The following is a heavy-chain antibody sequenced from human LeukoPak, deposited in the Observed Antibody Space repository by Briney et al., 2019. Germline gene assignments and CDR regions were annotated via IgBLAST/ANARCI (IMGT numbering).Heavy chain of an antibody. D-gene: IGHD3-16*01. J-gene: IGHJ5*02. V-gene: IGHV4-59*01. Sequence: SETLSLTCTVSGGSISSYYWSWIRQPPGKGLEWIGYIYYSGSTNYNPSLKSRVTISVDPSKHQFSLKLSSVTAADTAVYYCARDGAITFGGGDWFDPWGQGTLVTVSS. CDR2: IYYSGST. CDR1: GGSISSYY. CDR3: ARDGAITFGGGDWFDP.